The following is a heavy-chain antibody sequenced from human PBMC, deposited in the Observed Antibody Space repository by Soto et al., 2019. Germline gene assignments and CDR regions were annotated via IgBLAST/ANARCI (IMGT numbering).Heavy chain of an antibody. J-gene: IGHJ4*02. CDR3: ARVHREVDY. D-gene: IGHD1-26*01. CDR2: IYHSGST. CDR1: GGSISSGGYS. V-gene: IGHV4-30-2*01. Sequence: SETLSLTCAVSGGSISSGGYSWSWIRQPPGKGLEWIGYIYHSGSTYYNPSLKSRVTISVDRSKNQFSLKLSSVTAADTAVYYCARVHREVDYWGQGTLVTVSS.